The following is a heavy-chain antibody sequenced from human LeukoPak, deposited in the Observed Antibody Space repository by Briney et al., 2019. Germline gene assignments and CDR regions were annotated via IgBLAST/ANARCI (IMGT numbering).Heavy chain of an antibody. CDR3: ARVGYGDLDY. CDR2: IYYSGST. CDR1: GGSVSSGSYY. J-gene: IGHJ4*02. Sequence: SETLSLTCTVSGGSVSSGSYYWSWIRQPPGKGLEWIGYIYYSGSTNYNPSLKSRVTISVDTSKNQFSLKLSSVTAADTAVYYCARVGYGDLDYWGQGTLVTVSS. V-gene: IGHV4-61*01. D-gene: IGHD4-17*01.